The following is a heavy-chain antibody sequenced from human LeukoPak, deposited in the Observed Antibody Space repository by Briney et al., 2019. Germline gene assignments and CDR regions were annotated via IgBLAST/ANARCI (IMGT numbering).Heavy chain of an antibody. Sequence: GRSLRLSCAASGFTFDDYAMHWVRQAPGKGLEWVSGISWNNGSIGYADSVKGRFTISRDNAKNSLYLQMNSLRAEDTALYYCAKDIAAAGLSYFDYWGQGTLVTVSS. J-gene: IGHJ4*02. D-gene: IGHD6-13*01. V-gene: IGHV3-9*01. CDR3: AKDIAAAGLSYFDY. CDR2: ISWNNGSI. CDR1: GFTFDDYA.